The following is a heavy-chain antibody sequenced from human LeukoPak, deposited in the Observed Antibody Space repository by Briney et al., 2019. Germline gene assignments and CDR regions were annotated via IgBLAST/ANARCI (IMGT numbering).Heavy chain of an antibody. CDR1: GYTFTSYY. D-gene: IGHD3-9*01. Sequence: ASVKVSCKASGYTFTSYYMHWVRQAPGQGLEWMGWISAYNGNTNYAQKLQGRVTMTTDTSTSTAYMELRSLRSDDTAVYYCARDGYYDILTGMDYWGQGTLVTVSS. CDR2: ISAYNGNT. J-gene: IGHJ4*02. V-gene: IGHV1-18*04. CDR3: ARDGYYDILTGMDY.